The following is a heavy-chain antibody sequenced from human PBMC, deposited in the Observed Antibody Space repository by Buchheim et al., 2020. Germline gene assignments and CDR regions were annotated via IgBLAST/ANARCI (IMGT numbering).Heavy chain of an antibody. J-gene: IGHJ5*02. V-gene: IGHV4-39*01. D-gene: IGHD6-13*01. Sequence: QLQLQESGPGLVKPSETLALTCTVSGGSISSSSYHWGWIRQPPGKGLEWIGSIYYSGSTYYNPSLKSRVTISVDTSKIQFSLRLSSETAADTAVYYCARRAAGLNWFDPWGQGTL. CDR3: ARRAAGLNWFDP. CDR2: IYYSGST. CDR1: GGSISSSSYH.